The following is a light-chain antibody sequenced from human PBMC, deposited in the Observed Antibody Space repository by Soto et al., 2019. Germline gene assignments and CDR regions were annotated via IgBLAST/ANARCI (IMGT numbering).Light chain of an antibody. CDR1: QSLLHSNGYNY. Sequence: DIVMTQSPLSLPVTPGEPASISCRSSQSLLHSNGYNYLDWYLQKPGQSPQLLIYLGFHRASGVPDRFSGSGSGTGFTLKISRVEAEDVGVYYCMQSLQTPPTFGQGTKVEIK. J-gene: IGKJ1*01. CDR3: MQSLQTPPT. V-gene: IGKV2-28*01. CDR2: LGF.